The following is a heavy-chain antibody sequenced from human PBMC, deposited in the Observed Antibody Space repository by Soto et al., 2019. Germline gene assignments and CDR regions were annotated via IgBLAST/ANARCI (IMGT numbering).Heavy chain of an antibody. J-gene: IGHJ4*02. V-gene: IGHV3-74*01. Sequence: PGGSLRLSCAASGFTFSNTWMHWVRQAPGKGLVWVSHINSDGTTTTYADSVKGRFTISRDNAKNTVHLQMNSLRAEDTAVYYCARGVAGSGFDLWGQGTLVTVSS. CDR1: GFTFSNTW. D-gene: IGHD6-19*01. CDR2: INSDGTTT. CDR3: ARGVAGSGFDL.